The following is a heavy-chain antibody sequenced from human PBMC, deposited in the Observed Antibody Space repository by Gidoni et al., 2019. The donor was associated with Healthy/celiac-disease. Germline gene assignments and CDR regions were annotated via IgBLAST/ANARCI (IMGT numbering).Heavy chain of an antibody. V-gene: IGHV1-46*01. J-gene: IGHJ3*02. CDR3: ARGGIFPQDYAGAFDI. CDR1: GYTFTSYY. CDR2: INPSGGST. Sequence: QVQLVQSGAEAKKPGASVKVSCQASGYTFTSYYMHWVRQAPGQGLEWMGIINPSGGSTSYAQKFQGRVTMTRDTSTSTVYMELSSLRSEDTAVYYCARGGIFPQDYAGAFDIWGQGTMVTVSS. D-gene: IGHD4-17*01.